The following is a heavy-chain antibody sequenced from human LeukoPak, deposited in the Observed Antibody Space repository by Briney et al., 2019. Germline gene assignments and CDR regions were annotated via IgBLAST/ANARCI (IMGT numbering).Heavy chain of an antibody. J-gene: IGHJ4*02. V-gene: IGHV4-31*03. D-gene: IGHD6-19*01. CDR2: IYHSGNT. CDR1: GDSISNGGSISNGGHY. CDR3: ARDPNTSYSSGWSDY. Sequence: SETLSLTCTVSGDSISNGGSISNGGHYWSWIRQFPGKGLEWIGYIYHSGNTYYNPSLESRVTISVDTSKNQFSLKLSSVTAADTAVYYCARDPNTSYSSGWSDYWGQGTLVTVSS.